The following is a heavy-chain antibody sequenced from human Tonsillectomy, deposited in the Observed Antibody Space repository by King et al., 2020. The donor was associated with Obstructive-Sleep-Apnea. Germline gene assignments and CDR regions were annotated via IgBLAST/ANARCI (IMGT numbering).Heavy chain of an antibody. D-gene: IGHD3-9*01. Sequence: VQLVESGGGLVKPGGSLRLSCAASGFNFSTYSMNWVRRAPGKGLEWVSSISSSSSYIYFADSVKGRFTISRDNAKNSLYLQMNSLRAEDTAVYYCAGGDYDILPGYYNGEPYYYYYGLDVWGQGTTVTVSS. CDR3: AGGDYDILPGYYNGEPYYYYYGLDV. CDR1: GFNFSTYS. J-gene: IGHJ6*02. V-gene: IGHV3-21*01. CDR2: ISSSSSYI.